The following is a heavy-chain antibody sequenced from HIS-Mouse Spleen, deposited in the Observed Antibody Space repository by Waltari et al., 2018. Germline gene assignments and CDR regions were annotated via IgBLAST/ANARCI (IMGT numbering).Heavy chain of an antibody. CDR3: AREIPYSSSWYDWYFDL. CDR1: GGSISSSSYY. Sequence: KESGPTLVKPSETLSLTCTVPGGSISSSSYYWGWIRQPPGKGLEWIGSIYYSGSTYYNPSLKSRVTISVDTSKNQFSLKLSSVTAADTAVYYCAREIPYSSSWYDWYFDLWGRGTLVTVSS. V-gene: IGHV4-39*07. D-gene: IGHD6-13*01. J-gene: IGHJ2*01. CDR2: IYYSGST.